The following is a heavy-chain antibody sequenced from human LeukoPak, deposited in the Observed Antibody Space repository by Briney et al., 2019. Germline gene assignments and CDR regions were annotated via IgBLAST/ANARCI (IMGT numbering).Heavy chain of an antibody. Sequence: SETLSLTCTVSGGPISSHYWSWIRQPPGKGLEWIGYIYYSGSTNYNPSLKSRVTISVDTSKNQFSLKLSSVTAADTAVYYCARAGSSPFDYWGQGTLVTVSS. CDR2: IYYSGST. V-gene: IGHV4-59*11. CDR3: ARAGSSPFDY. D-gene: IGHD3-10*01. J-gene: IGHJ4*02. CDR1: GGPISSHY.